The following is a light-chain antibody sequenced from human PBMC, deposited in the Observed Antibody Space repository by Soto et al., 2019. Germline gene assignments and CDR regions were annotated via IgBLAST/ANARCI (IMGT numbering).Light chain of an antibody. V-gene: IGKV1-27*01. CDR2: AAS. CDR3: QKYDNAPRA. Sequence: DIQMTQSPSSLSASVGDRVTITCRASQGISIYLAWYQQKPGEVPQLLIYAASTLQSGVRSRFSGSGSGTDLTLTINSLQPEDVATYYCQKYDNAPRAFGQGTRVDIK. J-gene: IGKJ1*01. CDR1: QGISIY.